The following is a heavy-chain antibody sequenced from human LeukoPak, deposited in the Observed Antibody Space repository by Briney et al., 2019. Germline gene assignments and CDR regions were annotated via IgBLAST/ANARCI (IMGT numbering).Heavy chain of an antibody. CDR2: MNSNSGNT. J-gene: IGHJ5*02. CDR1: GYTFTSYD. D-gene: IGHD2-15*01. Sequence: ASVKVSCKASGYTFTSYDINWVRQATGQGLEWMGWMNSNSGNTGYAQKFQGRVTVTRNTSISTAYMELSSLRSEDTAVYYCASASGGSSVDWFDPWGQGTLVTVSS. V-gene: IGHV1-8*01. CDR3: ASASGGSSVDWFDP.